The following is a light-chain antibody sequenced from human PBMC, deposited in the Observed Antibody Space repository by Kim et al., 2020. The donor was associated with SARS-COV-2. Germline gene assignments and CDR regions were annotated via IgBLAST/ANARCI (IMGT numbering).Light chain of an antibody. V-gene: IGKV3-11*01. J-gene: IGKJ4*01. Sequence: SPGEKATHCCWASQDIKTYVAWDQQKPGQSPRLLSYDASNRATGVPARFSGGGSGTDFTLTISSLEPQDFAVYYCQQRSHWPPPTFGGGTKVDIK. CDR1: QDIKTY. CDR2: DAS. CDR3: QQRSHWPPPT.